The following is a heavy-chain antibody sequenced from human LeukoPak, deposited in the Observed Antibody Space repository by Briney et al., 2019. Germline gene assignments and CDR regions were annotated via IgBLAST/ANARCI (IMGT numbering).Heavy chain of an antibody. J-gene: IGHJ4*02. CDR2: TNPNSGGT. CDR3: ARLNSGNLRGILY. CDR1: GYMFTAYY. D-gene: IGHD3-10*01. Sequence: ASVKVSCKASGYMFTAYYINWVRQSPGLGLEWLGWTNPNSGGTTYAQRFQGRVTMTSDTSTSTAYLELNGLRSDDTAVYFCARLNSGNLRGILYWGQGSLVTVSS. V-gene: IGHV1-2*02.